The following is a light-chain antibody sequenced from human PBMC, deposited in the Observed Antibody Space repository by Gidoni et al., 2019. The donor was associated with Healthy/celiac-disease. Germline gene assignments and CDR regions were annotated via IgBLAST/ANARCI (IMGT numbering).Light chain of an antibody. CDR3: QQYGSSWWT. J-gene: IGKJ1*01. CDR1: QSVSSSY. Sequence: VLTPSPGTLSLSPGERATLSCRASQSVSSSYLAWYQQKPGQAPRLLIYGASSRATGIPDRFSGSGSGTDFTLTISRLEPEDFAVYYCQQYGSSWWTFGQGTKVEIK. CDR2: GAS. V-gene: IGKV3-20*01.